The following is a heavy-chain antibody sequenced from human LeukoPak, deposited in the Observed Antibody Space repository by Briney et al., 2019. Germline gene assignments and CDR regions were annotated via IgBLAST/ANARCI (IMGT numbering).Heavy chain of an antibody. J-gene: IGHJ6*03. CDR2: IYTSGST. V-gene: IGHV4-61*02. D-gene: IGHD4-11*01. CDR1: GGSISSGSYY. Sequence: SETLSLTCTVSGGSISSGSYYWSWIRQPAGKGLEWIGRIYTSGSTNYNPSLKSRVTISVDTSKNQFSLKLSSVTAADTAVYYCARTTTVTTVYYMDVWGKGTTVTVSS. CDR3: ARTTTVTTVYYMDV.